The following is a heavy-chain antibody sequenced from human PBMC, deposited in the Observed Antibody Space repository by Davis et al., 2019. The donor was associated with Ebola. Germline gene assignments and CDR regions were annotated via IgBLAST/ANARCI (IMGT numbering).Heavy chain of an antibody. Sequence: ASVKVSCKASGYTFTGYYMHWVRQAPGQGLEWMGWINPNSGGTNYAQKFQGRVTMTRDTSISTAYMELSRLRSDDTAVYYCARDSSTVTTTWFDPWGQGTLVTVSS. CDR2: INPNSGGT. V-gene: IGHV1-2*02. CDR1: GYTFTGYY. J-gene: IGHJ5*02. CDR3: ARDSSTVTTTWFDP. D-gene: IGHD4-17*01.